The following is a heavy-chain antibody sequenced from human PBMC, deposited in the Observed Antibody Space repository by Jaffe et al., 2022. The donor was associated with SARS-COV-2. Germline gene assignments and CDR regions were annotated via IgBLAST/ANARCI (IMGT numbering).Heavy chain of an antibody. CDR3: ARQAYCGGDCYWGHFDY. CDR2: IYYSGST. J-gene: IGHJ4*02. Sequence: QVQLQESGPGLVKPSETLSLTCTVSGGSISSYYWSWIRQPPGKGLEWIGYIYYSGSTNYNPSLKSRVTISVDTSKNQFSLKLSSVTAADTAVYYCARQAYCGGDCYWGHFDYWGQGTLVTVSS. D-gene: IGHD2-21*02. CDR1: GGSISSYY. V-gene: IGHV4-59*08.